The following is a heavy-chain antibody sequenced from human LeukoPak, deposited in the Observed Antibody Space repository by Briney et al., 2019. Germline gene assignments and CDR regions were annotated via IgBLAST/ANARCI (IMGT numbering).Heavy chain of an antibody. CDR2: IYSGGST. D-gene: IGHD4-17*01. CDR1: GFTVSSNY. J-gene: IGHJ3*02. V-gene: IGHV3-53*04. CDR3: ARGREDGDYSDAFDI. Sequence: AGGSLRLSCAASGFTVSSNYMNWVRQAPGKGLEWVSVIYSGGSTYYADSVKGRFTISRHNSKNTLYLQMNSLRAEDTAVYFCARGREDGDYSDAFDIWGQGTLVSVSS.